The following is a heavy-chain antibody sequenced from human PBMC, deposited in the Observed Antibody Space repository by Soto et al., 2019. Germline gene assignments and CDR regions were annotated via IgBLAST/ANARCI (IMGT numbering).Heavy chain of an antibody. CDR1: GFTFSDYY. J-gene: IGHJ4*02. V-gene: IGHV3-11*05. Sequence: GGSLRLSCVASGFTFSDYYMSWIRQAPGKGLEWVSYINSSSSYTNYADSVKGRFTISRDDSKNTQYLQMNSLRAEDTGIYYCAKGPLGDSLTGYYVPYDPFDYWGQGTLVTVSS. CDR2: INSSSSYT. D-gene: IGHD3-9*01. CDR3: AKGPLGDSLTGYYVPYDPFDY.